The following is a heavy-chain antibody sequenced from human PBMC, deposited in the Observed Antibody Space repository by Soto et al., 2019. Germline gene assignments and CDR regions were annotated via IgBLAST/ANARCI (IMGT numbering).Heavy chain of an antibody. D-gene: IGHD6-6*01. Sequence: GGSLRLSCAASGFTFSSYAMHWVRQAPGKGLEWVAVISYDGSNKYYADSVKGRFTISRDNSKNTLYLQMNSLRAEDTAVYYCARAYSSSYYYYYGMDVWGQGTTVTVSS. CDR1: GFTFSSYA. CDR2: ISYDGSNK. V-gene: IGHV3-30-3*01. J-gene: IGHJ6*02. CDR3: ARAYSSSYYYYYGMDV.